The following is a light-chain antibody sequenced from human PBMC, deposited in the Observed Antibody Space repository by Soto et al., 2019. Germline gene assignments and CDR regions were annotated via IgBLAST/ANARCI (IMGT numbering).Light chain of an antibody. CDR3: QSYDNSLSGSGV. Sequence: QSVLTQPPSVSVAPGQRVTISCTGSSSNIGAGYDVHWYQQLPGTAPKLLIYANSNRPSGVPDRFSGSKSGTSASLAITGLQAEDEADYYCQSYDNSLSGSGVFGTGTKVTVL. CDR2: ANS. V-gene: IGLV1-40*01. J-gene: IGLJ1*01. CDR1: SSNIGAGYD.